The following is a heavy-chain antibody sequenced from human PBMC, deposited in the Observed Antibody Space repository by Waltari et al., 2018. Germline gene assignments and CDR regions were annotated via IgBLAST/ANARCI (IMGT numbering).Heavy chain of an antibody. Sequence: QVQLQESGPGLVKPSQTLSLTCTVSGGSISSGSYYWSWIRQPAGKGLEWIGRIYTSGSTNYNPSLKSRFTISRDNAKNSLYLQMNSLRAEDTAVYYCATEGIAVAGTTPSPLGYWGQGTLVTVSS. CDR3: ATEGIAVAGTTPSPLGY. CDR1: GGSISSGSYY. CDR2: IYTSGST. J-gene: IGHJ4*02. V-gene: IGHV4-61*02. D-gene: IGHD6-19*01.